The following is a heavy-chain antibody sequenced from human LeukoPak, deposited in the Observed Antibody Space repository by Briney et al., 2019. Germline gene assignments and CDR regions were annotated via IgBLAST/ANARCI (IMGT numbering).Heavy chain of an antibody. Sequence: GGSLRLSCSASGFTFNKYVMHWVRQAPDKGLEYVSGVSNNGDSTYYADSVKGRFTISRDNSKNTLYLQMSSLRPEDTAAYYCVKGEVRGYKKRGDDCWGQGTLVTVSS. D-gene: IGHD5-18*01. CDR1: GFTFNKYV. V-gene: IGHV3-64D*06. CDR3: VKGEVRGYKKRGDDC. CDR2: VSNNGDST. J-gene: IGHJ4*02.